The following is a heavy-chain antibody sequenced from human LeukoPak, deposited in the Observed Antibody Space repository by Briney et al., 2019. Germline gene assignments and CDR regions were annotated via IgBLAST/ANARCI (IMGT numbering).Heavy chain of an antibody. CDR3: ARSPADYSNYYFDY. Sequence: PGRSLRFSCAASGFTFSSYGMHWVRQAPGKGLEWVAVIWYDGSNKYYADSVKGRFTISRDNSKNTLYLQMNSLRAEDTAVYYCARSPADYSNYYFDYWGQGTLVTVPS. CDR2: IWYDGSNK. J-gene: IGHJ4*02. D-gene: IGHD4-11*01. V-gene: IGHV3-33*01. CDR1: GFTFSSYG.